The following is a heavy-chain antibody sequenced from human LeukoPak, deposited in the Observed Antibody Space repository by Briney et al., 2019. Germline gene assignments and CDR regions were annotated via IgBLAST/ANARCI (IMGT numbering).Heavy chain of an antibody. Sequence: GGSLRLSCAASGFTFSDYYMSWIRQAPGKGLEWVANIKQDGSEKYYVDSVKGRFTISRDNAKNSLYLQMSTLRVEDTAVYYCARRVPTTPRTDFWGQGTLVTVSS. CDR3: ARRVPTTPRTDF. D-gene: IGHD1-1*01. CDR1: GFTFSDYY. V-gene: IGHV3-7*01. J-gene: IGHJ4*02. CDR2: IKQDGSEK.